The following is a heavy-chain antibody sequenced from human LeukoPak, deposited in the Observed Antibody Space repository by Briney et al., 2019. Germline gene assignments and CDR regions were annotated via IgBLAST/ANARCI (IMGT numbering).Heavy chain of an antibody. CDR2: IYYSGST. J-gene: IGHJ4*02. Sequence: SETLSLTCTVSGGSISSSSYYWGWIRQPPGKGLEWVGSIYYSGSTYYNPSLKSRVTISVDTSKNQFSLKLSSVTAADTAVYYCARDRGSYFDYWGQGTLVTVSS. CDR3: ARDRGSYFDY. V-gene: IGHV4-39*07. D-gene: IGHD1-26*01. CDR1: GGSISSSSYY.